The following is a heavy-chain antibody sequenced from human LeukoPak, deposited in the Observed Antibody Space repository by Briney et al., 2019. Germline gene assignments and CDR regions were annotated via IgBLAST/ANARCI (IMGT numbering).Heavy chain of an antibody. CDR3: AKSRSGSANWALQIFDN. D-gene: IGHD1-1*01. CDR1: GFAFCSEA. CDR2: ISPGGGTT. J-gene: IGHJ4*02. V-gene: IGHV3-23*01. Sequence: GGSLRLSCAVSGFAFCSEAMSWVRQSPARGLEWVASISPGGGTTYYADYVKGRFTISRDNSKNSLFVQMNSLRAEDTAVYFCAKSRSGSANWALQIFDNWGQGTLVTVSS.